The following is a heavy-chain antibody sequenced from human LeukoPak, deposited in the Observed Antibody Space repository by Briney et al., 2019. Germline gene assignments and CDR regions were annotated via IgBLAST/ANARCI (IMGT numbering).Heavy chain of an antibody. Sequence: GESLKISCKGSGYSFTKYWIGWVRQMPGKGLEWMGIIYPGDSYTKYSPSFQGQVTISADKSISTAYLQWSSLKASDTAIYYCARHRVFDGSSYYFYYMDVWGKGTTVTVSS. CDR3: ARHRVFDGSSYYFYYMDV. J-gene: IGHJ6*03. CDR2: IYPGDSYT. D-gene: IGHD6-13*01. CDR1: GYSFTKYW. V-gene: IGHV5-51*01.